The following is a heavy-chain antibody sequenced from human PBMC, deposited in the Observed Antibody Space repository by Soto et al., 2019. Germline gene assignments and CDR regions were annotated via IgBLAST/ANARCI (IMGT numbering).Heavy chain of an antibody. CDR1: GGSISSYY. CDR2: IYANGNS. J-gene: IGHJ5*02. CDR3: ARGAGPPWFDP. V-gene: IGHV4-4*07. Sequence: LSLTCTVSGGSISSYYWSWIRQPAGKGLEWIGRIYANGNSDYNPSLKSRVTVSIDTSKNQFSLKVTSVTAADTAVYYCARGAGPPWFDPWGQGTLVTVS.